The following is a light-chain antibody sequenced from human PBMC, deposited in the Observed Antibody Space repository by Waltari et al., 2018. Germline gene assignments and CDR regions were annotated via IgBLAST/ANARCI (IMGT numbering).Light chain of an antibody. V-gene: IGKV4-1*01. CDR3: QQYFSTPRT. CDR1: QNVLYSSNNKNY. Sequence: DIVMTQSPDPLAVSLGVRATISCKSSQNVLYSSNNKNYLAWYQQKPGQPPKLLIYWASTRESGVPDRFSGSGSGTDFTLTISSLQAEDVAVYYCQQYFSTPRTFGQGTKVEIK. J-gene: IGKJ1*01. CDR2: WAS.